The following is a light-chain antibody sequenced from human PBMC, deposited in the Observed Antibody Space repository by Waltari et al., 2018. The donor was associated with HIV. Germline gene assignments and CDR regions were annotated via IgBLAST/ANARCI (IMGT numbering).Light chain of an antibody. CDR1: QSVSSNY. V-gene: IGKV3-20*01. CDR2: GAS. J-gene: IGKJ4*01. CDR3: HQYGGSPLT. Sequence: EIVLTQSPGTLSLSPGERATLSCRASQSVSSNYFAWYQQRPGQAPGLLIYGASFRATGIPDRFSGSGAGTDFTLTITRLEPEDFAVYYCHQYGGSPLTFGGGTKVEIK.